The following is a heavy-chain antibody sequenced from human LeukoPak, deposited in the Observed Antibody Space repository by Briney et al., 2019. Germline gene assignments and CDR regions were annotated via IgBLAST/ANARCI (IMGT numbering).Heavy chain of an antibody. CDR1: GGSISSYY. D-gene: IGHD1-26*01. V-gene: IGHV4-4*07. CDR2: IYTSGST. CDR3: ARGQYGSYSGDYFDY. J-gene: IGHJ4*02. Sequence: SETLSLTCTVSGGSISSYYWSWIRQPAGKGLGWIGRIYTSGSTNYNPSLKSRVTMSVDTSKNQFSLKLSSVTAADTAVYYCARGQYGSYSGDYFDYWGQGTLVTVSS.